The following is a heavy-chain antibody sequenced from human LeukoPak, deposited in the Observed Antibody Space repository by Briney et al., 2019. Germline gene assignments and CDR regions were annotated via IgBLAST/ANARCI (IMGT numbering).Heavy chain of an antibody. Sequence: SETLSLTCTVSGASISSADYYWSWIRQPPGKGMEWIRYIYYSGNTYYNPSLESRVTISVDTSKNQFSLKLSSVTAADTAVYYCARFTYYGSGSDAFDIWGQGTMVTVSS. CDR1: GASISSADYY. V-gene: IGHV4-30-4*01. J-gene: IGHJ3*02. CDR3: ARFTYYGSGSDAFDI. D-gene: IGHD3-10*01. CDR2: IYYSGNT.